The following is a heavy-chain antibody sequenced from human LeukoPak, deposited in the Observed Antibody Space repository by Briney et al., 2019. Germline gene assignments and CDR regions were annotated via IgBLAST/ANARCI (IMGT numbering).Heavy chain of an antibody. CDR3: ARDSSGNFKS. CDR1: GFTFSDNY. J-gene: IGHJ4*02. CDR2: ITSTSSYT. V-gene: IGHV3-11*05. D-gene: IGHD3-22*01. Sequence: GGSLRLSCAVSGFTFSDNYMSWTPQAPGKGLEWVSYITSTSSYTNYADSAKGRFTISRDNAKNSLYLQMNSLRAEDTAVYYCARDSSGNFKSWGQGTRVTVSS.